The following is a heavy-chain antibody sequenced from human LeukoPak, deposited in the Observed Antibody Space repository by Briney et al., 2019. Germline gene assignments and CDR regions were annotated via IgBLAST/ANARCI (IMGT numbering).Heavy chain of an antibody. CDR3: AKAAVGATRGAVDFDY. D-gene: IGHD1-26*01. V-gene: IGHV3-48*01. J-gene: IGHJ4*02. CDR1: GFTFSNYS. Sequence: GGSLRLSCAASGFTFSNYSMNWVRQAPGKGLEWVSYISSSSTTIYYADSVKGRFTISRDNSKNTLYLQMNSLRAEDTAVYYCAKAAVGATRGAVDFDYWGQGTLVTVSS. CDR2: ISSSSTTI.